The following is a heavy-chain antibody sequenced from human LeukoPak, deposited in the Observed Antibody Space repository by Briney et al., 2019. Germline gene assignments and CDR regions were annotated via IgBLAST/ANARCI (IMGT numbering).Heavy chain of an antibody. V-gene: IGHV4-59*06. Sequence: SETLSLTCTVSGGSISSYYWSWIRQHPGKGLEWIGYIYYSGSTYYNPSLKSRVTISVDTSKNQFSLKLSSVTAADTAVYYCARGRNDFWSGYSSQFDYWGQGTLVTVSS. CDR2: IYYSGST. D-gene: IGHD3-3*01. CDR1: GGSISSYY. J-gene: IGHJ4*02. CDR3: ARGRNDFWSGYSSQFDY.